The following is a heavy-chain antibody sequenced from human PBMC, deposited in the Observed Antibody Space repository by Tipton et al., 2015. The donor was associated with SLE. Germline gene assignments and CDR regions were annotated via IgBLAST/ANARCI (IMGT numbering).Heavy chain of an antibody. J-gene: IGHJ5*02. CDR1: GYSISSRNF. V-gene: IGHV4-28*03. Sequence: TLSLTCAVSGYSISSRNFWGWIRQPPGKGLEWIAYFYYSGGTYYNPSLKSRVTMSVDTSKNQFSLKLSSVTAVDTAVYYCARDFRAEGNWFDPWGQGTLVTVSS. CDR2: FYYSGGT. CDR3: ARDFRAEGNWFDP.